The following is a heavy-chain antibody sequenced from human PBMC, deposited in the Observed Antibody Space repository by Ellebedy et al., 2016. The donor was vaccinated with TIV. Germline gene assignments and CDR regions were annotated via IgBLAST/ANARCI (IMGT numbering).Heavy chain of an antibody. V-gene: IGHV3-69-1*01. CDR1: GFTFSDYY. D-gene: IGHD3-3*02. CDR2: ITHKSVI. Sequence: GESLKISCAASGFTFSDYYMNWIRQTPGKGLEWVSYITHKSVISYADSVKGRFTISRDNSKNTVYLQMNSLRAEDTAVYYCARVASGAFGQWGQGTLVTVSS. CDR3: ARVASGAFGQ. J-gene: IGHJ4*02.